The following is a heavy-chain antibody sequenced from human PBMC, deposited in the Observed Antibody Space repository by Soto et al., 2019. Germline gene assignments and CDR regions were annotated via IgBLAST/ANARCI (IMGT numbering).Heavy chain of an antibody. J-gene: IGHJ5*02. V-gene: IGHV1-3*01. Sequence: ASVKVSCKASGYTFTSYGISWVRQAPGQGLEWMGWINAGNGNTKYSQKFQGRVTITRDTSASTAYMELSSLRSEDTAVYYCARDLYSSGWPWGQGTLVTVSS. CDR1: GYTFTSYG. D-gene: IGHD6-19*01. CDR3: ARDLYSSGWP. CDR2: INAGNGNT.